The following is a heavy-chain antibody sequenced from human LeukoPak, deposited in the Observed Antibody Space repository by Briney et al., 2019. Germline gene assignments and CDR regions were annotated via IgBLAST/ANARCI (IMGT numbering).Heavy chain of an antibody. D-gene: IGHD3-3*01. CDR2: ISGSGGST. Sequence: SGGSLRLSCAASGFTFSSYAMSWVRQAPGKGLEWVSAISGSGGSTYYADSVKGRFTISRDNSKNTLYLQMNSLRAEDTAVYYCAKGDFWSGYPDAFDIWGQGTMVTVSS. J-gene: IGHJ3*02. CDR3: AKGDFWSGYPDAFDI. V-gene: IGHV3-23*01. CDR1: GFTFSSYA.